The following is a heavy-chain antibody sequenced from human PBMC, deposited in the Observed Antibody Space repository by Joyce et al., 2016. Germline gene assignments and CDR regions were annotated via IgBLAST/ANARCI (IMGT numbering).Heavy chain of an antibody. J-gene: IGHJ4*02. Sequence: EVQLVQSGAEVKKSGDSLKISCQASGYSFSDYWIAWVRQMPGKGLEWMGVIYPSYPDTKYRPSFQGQVTFSADKSTGTAFLQWSSLKASDTAMYYCAKTKYRGYGIDYWGRGTQVTVS. CDR1: GYSFSDYW. V-gene: IGHV5-51*01. D-gene: IGHD5-12*01. CDR3: AKTKYRGYGIDY. CDR2: IYPSYPDT.